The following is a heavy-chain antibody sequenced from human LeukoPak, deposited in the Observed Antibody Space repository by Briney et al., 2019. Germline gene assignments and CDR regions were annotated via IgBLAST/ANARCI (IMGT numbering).Heavy chain of an antibody. D-gene: IGHD6-13*01. V-gene: IGHV4-39*07. CDR3: ARAQQLVVFDY. CDR2: IYYSGST. CDR1: GGSISSSSYY. Sequence: SETLSLTCTVSGGSISSSSYYWGWIRQPPGKGLEWIGSIYYSGSTYYNPSLKSRVTISVDTSKNQFSLKLSSVTAADTAVYYCARAQQLVVFDYWGQGTLVTVSS. J-gene: IGHJ4*02.